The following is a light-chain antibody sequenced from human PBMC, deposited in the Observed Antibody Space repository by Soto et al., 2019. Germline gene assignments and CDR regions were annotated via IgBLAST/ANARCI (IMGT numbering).Light chain of an antibody. Sequence: DIVMTQSPLSLPVTPGEPASISCRSSQSLLHSNGYNYLDWYLQKPGQSPQLLIYSGSDRASGVPARFSGSGSGTDFTLKISRVEAEDVGTYYGMQAVQTPRTFGPGTKLEIK. CDR1: QSLLHSNGYNY. V-gene: IGKV2-28*01. CDR3: MQAVQTPRT. J-gene: IGKJ2*01. CDR2: SGS.